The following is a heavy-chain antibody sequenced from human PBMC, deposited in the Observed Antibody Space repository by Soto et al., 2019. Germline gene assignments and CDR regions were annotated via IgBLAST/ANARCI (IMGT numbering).Heavy chain of an antibody. CDR1: GFTFSSYG. CDR2: ISYDGSSK. Sequence: QVQLVESGGGVVQPGRSLRLSCAASGFTFSSYGMHWVRQAPGKGLEWVAVISYDGSSKYYADSVKGRFTISRDNSKNTLYLQMNSLRAEDTAVYYCAKDSPYSSSGSLDYWGQGTLVTVSS. D-gene: IGHD6-13*01. CDR3: AKDSPYSSSGSLDY. V-gene: IGHV3-30*18. J-gene: IGHJ4*02.